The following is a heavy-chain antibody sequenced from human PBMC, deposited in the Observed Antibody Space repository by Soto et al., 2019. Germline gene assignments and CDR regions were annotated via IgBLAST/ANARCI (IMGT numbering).Heavy chain of an antibody. CDR1: GFSFNTYW. Sequence: EVQLVESGGGLVQPGGSLRLSCAASGFSFNTYWMSWVRQAPGKGLEWVAHINQDGSEKNYVDSVRGRFTISRDNAENSLYLQMSNVTAEDTAIYYCAGQGYCSHTGCYATLFDYWGQGTLVTVSS. J-gene: IGHJ4*02. D-gene: IGHD2-2*01. CDR2: INQDGSEK. V-gene: IGHV3-7*01. CDR3: AGQGYCSHTGCYATLFDY.